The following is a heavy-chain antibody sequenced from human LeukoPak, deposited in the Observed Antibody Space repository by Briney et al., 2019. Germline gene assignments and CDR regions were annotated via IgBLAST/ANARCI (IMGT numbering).Heavy chain of an antibody. Sequence: SGTLSLTCAVYGGSFSGYYWSWIRQPPGKGLEWIGEINHSGSTNYNPSLKSRVTISVDTSKNQFSLKLSSVTAADTAVYYCARGVVAAINWFDPWGQGTLVTVSS. J-gene: IGHJ5*02. CDR3: ARGVVAAINWFDP. V-gene: IGHV4-34*01. D-gene: IGHD2-15*01. CDR1: GGSFSGYY. CDR2: INHSGST.